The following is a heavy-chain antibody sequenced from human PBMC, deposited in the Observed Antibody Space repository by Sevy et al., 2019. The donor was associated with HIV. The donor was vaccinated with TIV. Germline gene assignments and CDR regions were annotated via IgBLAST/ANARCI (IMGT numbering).Heavy chain of an antibody. V-gene: IGHV4-59*08. CDR3: ARLRWDLVVVPGATPGCYFDS. Sequence: SETLSLTCTVSGDSINTYYWSWIRQPPGKGLEWIGYVSHSGNTNYNPSLKSRFSMSVDTSTNQFSLKVKSVTAADTAVYYCARLRWDLVVVPGATPGCYFDSWGQGTLVTVSS. D-gene: IGHD2-2*02. CDR1: GDSINTYY. CDR2: VSHSGNT. J-gene: IGHJ4*02.